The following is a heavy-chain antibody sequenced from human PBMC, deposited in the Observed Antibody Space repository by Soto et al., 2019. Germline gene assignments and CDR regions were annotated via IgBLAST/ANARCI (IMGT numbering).Heavy chain of an antibody. CDR2: ISSNGGST. Sequence: EVQLVESGGGLVQPGGSLRLSCAASGFTFSSYSMHWVRQAPGKGLEYVSAISSNGGSTYDANAVKGRFTISRDNSKNTLYLHRGSLRDEEKAVYYCARAAYYGDVPEDCYGMDVWGQGTTVTVSS. J-gene: IGHJ6*02. CDR3: ARAAYYGDVPEDCYGMDV. V-gene: IGHV3-64*01. CDR1: GFTFSSYS. D-gene: IGHD4-17*01.